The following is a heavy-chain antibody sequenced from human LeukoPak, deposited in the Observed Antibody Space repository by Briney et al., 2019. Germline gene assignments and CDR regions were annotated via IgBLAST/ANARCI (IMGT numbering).Heavy chain of an antibody. CDR1: GFTFSNAW. J-gene: IGHJ4*02. D-gene: IGHD6-19*01. Sequence: GGSLRLSCAASGFTFSNAWMSWVRQAPGKGLEWVANIKQDGSEKYYVDSVRGRFTISRDNAKNSLYLQMNTLRAEDTAVYYCARDLGSGWFWAYWGQGTLVTVSS. CDR3: ARDLGSGWFWAY. CDR2: IKQDGSEK. V-gene: IGHV3-7*01.